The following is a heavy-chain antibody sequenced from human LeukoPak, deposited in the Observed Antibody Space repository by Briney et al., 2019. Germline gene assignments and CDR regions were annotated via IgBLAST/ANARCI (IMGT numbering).Heavy chain of an antibody. CDR1: GFPFRSYG. D-gene: IGHD5-12*01. V-gene: IGHV3-30*03. J-gene: IGHJ5*02. Sequence: PGGPLRLPCRASGFPFRSYGMHGVRQAPGKGLEWVAVISYDGSNKYYADSVKGRFTISRDNSKNTLYLQRNSLRAEDTAVYYCARDGFKNNWFDPWGQGTLVTVSS. CDR3: ARDGFKNNWFDP. CDR2: ISYDGSNK.